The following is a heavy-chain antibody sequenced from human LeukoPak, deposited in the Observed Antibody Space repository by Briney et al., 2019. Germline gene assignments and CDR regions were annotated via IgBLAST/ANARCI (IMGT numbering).Heavy chain of an antibody. J-gene: IGHJ4*02. Sequence: GRSLRLSCTASGFTFGYHAINWVRQAPGRGVEWGGFIRSQAYSGTTEYATSVKDRFTISRDDSKSIAYLQMNSLKTEDTAVYYCTRDIVSISQPYYFDYWGQGTLVTVSS. D-gene: IGHD2-2*01. V-gene: IGHV3-49*04. CDR1: GFTFGYHA. CDR2: IRSQAYSGTT. CDR3: TRDIVSISQPYYFDY.